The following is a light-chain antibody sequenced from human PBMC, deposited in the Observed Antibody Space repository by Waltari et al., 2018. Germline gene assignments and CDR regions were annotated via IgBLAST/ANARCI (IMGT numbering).Light chain of an antibody. Sequence: EMVMTQSPATLSVSPGERATLSCRASQSLSSNLAWYQQKPGQAPTLLIYGASTRATGIPARFSGSGSGTEFTLTISSLQSEDFAVYYCQQYNDWPRVTFGGGTKVEIK. CDR3: QQYNDWPRVT. J-gene: IGKJ4*01. V-gene: IGKV3-15*01. CDR1: QSLSSN. CDR2: GAS.